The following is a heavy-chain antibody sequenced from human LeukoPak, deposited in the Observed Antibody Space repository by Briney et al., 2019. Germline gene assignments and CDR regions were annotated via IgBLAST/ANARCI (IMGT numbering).Heavy chain of an antibody. J-gene: IGHJ4*02. Sequence: SETLSLTCAVYGGSFSGYYWSWIRQPPGKGLEWIGEINHSGSTNYNPSLKSRVTISVDTSKNQFSLKLSSVTAADTAMYYCARGLTEYSSSWPFDYWGQGTLVTVSS. D-gene: IGHD6-13*01. CDR2: INHSGST. CDR1: GGSFSGYY. CDR3: ARGLTEYSSSWPFDY. V-gene: IGHV4-34*01.